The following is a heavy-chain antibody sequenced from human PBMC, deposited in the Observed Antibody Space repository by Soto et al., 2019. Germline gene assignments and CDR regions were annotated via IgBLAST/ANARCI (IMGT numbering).Heavy chain of an antibody. V-gene: IGHV4-59*01. J-gene: IGHJ4*02. CDR3: ARAGDSSSWYGEYYFDY. CDR1: GGSISSYY. CDR2: IYYSGST. D-gene: IGHD6-13*01. Sequence: PSETLSLTCTVSGGSISSYYWSWIRQPPGKGLEWIGYIYYSGSTNYNPSLKSRVTISVDTSKNQFSLKLSSVTAADTAVYYCARAGDSSSWYGEYYFDYWGQGTLVTVSS.